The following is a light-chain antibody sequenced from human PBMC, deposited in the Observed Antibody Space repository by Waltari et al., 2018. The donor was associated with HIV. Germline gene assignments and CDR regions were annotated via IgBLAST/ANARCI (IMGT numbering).Light chain of an antibody. Sequence: QSVLTQPPSVSGAPGQRVTISCTGRSSNIGAGYDVHWYQQLPDTAPKLLIYGNSNRPSGVPDRFSGSKSDTSASLAITGLQAEDEADYYCQSYDSSLSGWVFGGGTKLTVL. CDR3: QSYDSSLSGWV. CDR2: GNS. CDR1: SSNIGAGYD. J-gene: IGLJ3*02. V-gene: IGLV1-40*01.